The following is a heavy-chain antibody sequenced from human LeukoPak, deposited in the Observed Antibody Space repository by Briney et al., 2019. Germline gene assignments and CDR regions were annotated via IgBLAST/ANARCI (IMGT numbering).Heavy chain of an antibody. Sequence: TGGSLRLSCAAAGFTFSNYGMHWVRQAPGKALEWVAVISSDGSDKYYTDSVKGRFTISRDTSKNTHFLQMNGLRAEDTAVYFCARDHSNVFVYWGQGTLVTVSS. CDR1: GFTFSNYG. CDR3: ARDHSNVFVY. CDR2: ISSDGSDK. J-gene: IGHJ4*02. D-gene: IGHD4-4*01. V-gene: IGHV3-30*03.